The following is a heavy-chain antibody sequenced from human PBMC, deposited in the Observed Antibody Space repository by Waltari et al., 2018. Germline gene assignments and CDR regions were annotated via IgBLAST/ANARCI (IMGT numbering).Heavy chain of an antibody. J-gene: IGHJ5*02. CDR2: INPNGGGT. V-gene: IGHV1-2*02. D-gene: IGHD1-1*01. Sequence: QVQLVQSGAEVKKPGASVKVSCKASGYTFTGYYMHWVRQAPGQGLEWMGWINPNGGGTNYAQKFQGRVTMTRDTSISTAYMELSRLRSDDTAVYYCARDGWNDVQNWFDPWGQGTLVTVSS. CDR3: ARDGWNDVQNWFDP. CDR1: GYTFTGYY.